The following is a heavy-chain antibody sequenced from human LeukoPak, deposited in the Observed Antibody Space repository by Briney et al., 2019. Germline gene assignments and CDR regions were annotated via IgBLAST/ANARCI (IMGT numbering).Heavy chain of an antibody. J-gene: IGHJ3*02. V-gene: IGHV4-39*01. D-gene: IGHD1-26*01. CDR3: ARRSGTYHAFDI. CDR1: GGSISSNGYY. CDR2: FYYTGST. Sequence: SETLSLTCTVSGGSISSNGYYWGWIRQPPGKGLEWIGSFYYTGSTFYSPSLTSRVTISVDTSKNQFSLKLSSVTAADTAVYYCARRSGTYHAFDIWGQGTMVTVSS.